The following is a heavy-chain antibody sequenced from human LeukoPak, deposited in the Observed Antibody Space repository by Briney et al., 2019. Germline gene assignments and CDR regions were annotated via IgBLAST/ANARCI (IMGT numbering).Heavy chain of an antibody. V-gene: IGHV1-18*01. CDR3: ARQSFGSGSRDDALDI. Sequence: ASVRVSCKASGYTFTNYGISWVRHSPGQGPEWMGCCSAYNGNTNYTQKLQGSVTMTTDTSTSTAYMEVRSLRSDDPAIYYCARQSFGSGSRDDALDIWGQGTMVTVSS. D-gene: IGHD3-10*01. CDR2: CSAYNGNT. J-gene: IGHJ3*02. CDR1: GYTFTNYG.